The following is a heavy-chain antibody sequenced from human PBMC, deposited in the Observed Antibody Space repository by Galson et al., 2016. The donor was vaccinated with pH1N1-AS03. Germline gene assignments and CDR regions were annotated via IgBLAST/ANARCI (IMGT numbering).Heavy chain of an antibody. J-gene: IGHJ4*02. CDR3: ARHQGVAIAARLSGGLDY. Sequence: SLRLSCAASGFNFSASAMHWVRQTSGKGLEWIGRIRAKAYNYATEYAAPVRGRFTISKDDSKNTAFLQMNSLKIEDTATYYCARHQGVAIAARLSGGLDYWGQGTLVTVSS. D-gene: IGHD6-6*01. CDR2: IRAKAYNYAT. CDR1: GFNFSASA. V-gene: IGHV3-73*01.